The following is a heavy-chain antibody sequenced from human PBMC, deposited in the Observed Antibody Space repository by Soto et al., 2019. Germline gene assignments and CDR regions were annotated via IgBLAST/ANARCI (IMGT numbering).Heavy chain of an antibody. Sequence: PSETLSLTCAVYGGSFSGYYWSWIRQPPGKGLEWIGEINHSGSTNYNPSLKSRVTISVDTSKNQFSLKLSSVTAEDTAVYYCVLWPPYYFDYWGQGTLVTVSS. CDR1: GGSFSGYY. V-gene: IGHV4-34*01. J-gene: IGHJ4*02. CDR3: VLWPPYYFDY. CDR2: INHSGST. D-gene: IGHD3-10*01.